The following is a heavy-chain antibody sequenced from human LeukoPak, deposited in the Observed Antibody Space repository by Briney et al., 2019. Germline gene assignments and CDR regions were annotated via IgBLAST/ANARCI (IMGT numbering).Heavy chain of an antibody. CDR3: ARGIMTPYYMDV. D-gene: IGHD3-16*01. CDR1: GFTFSSYS. V-gene: IGHV3-21*01. CDR2: ISSSSNYI. Sequence: GGSLRLSCAGSGFTFSSYSMNWVRQAPGKGLEWVSFISSSSNYIYYADSVKGRFTISRDNAKNSLNLQMNSLRAEDTAVYYCARGIMTPYYMDVWGKGTTVTVSS. J-gene: IGHJ6*03.